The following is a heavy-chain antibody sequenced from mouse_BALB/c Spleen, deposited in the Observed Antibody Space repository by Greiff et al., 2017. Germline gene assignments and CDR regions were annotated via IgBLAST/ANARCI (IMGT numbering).Heavy chain of an antibody. Sequence: EVKLVESGGGLVQPGGSRKLSCAASGFTFSSFGMHWVRQAPEKGLEWVAYISSGSSTIYYADTVKGRFTISRDNPKNTLFLQMTSLRSEDTAMYYCARGGYDYDGAWFAYWGQGTLVTVSA. CDR3: ARGGYDYDGAWFAY. V-gene: IGHV5-17*02. J-gene: IGHJ3*01. CDR1: GFTFSSFG. D-gene: IGHD2-4*01. CDR2: ISSGSSTI.